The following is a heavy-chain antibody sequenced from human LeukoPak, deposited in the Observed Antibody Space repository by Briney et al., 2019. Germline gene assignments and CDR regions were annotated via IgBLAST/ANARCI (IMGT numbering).Heavy chain of an antibody. Sequence: PGGSLRLSCAASGFTFSSYWMSWVRQAPGKGLEWVANIKRDGSEKYYVDSVKGRFTISRDDAKNSLYLQMNSLRAEDTAVYYCVVAATGRGGLDVWGQGTTVTVSS. CDR3: VVAATGRGGLDV. CDR2: IKRDGSEK. D-gene: IGHD6-13*01. CDR1: GFTFSSYW. V-gene: IGHV3-7*01. J-gene: IGHJ6*02.